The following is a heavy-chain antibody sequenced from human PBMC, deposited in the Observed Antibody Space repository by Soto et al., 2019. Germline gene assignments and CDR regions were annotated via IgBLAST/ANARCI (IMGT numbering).Heavy chain of an antibody. CDR3: AGNIVATISSFHY. J-gene: IGHJ4*02. Sequence: QVQLQQWGAGLLKPSETLSLTCAVYGESFSGYYWSWIRQPPGKGLEWIGEINHSGSTNYNPSLTCRVTMSVDPSKIQFSLKLSSVTAADTAMYYCAGNIVATISSFHYWGQGTLVTVSS. CDR2: INHSGST. V-gene: IGHV4-34*02. CDR1: GESFSGYY. D-gene: IGHD5-12*01.